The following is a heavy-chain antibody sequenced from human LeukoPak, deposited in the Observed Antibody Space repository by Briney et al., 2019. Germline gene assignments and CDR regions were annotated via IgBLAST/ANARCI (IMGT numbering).Heavy chain of an antibody. J-gene: IGHJ4*02. CDR3: ARRGGSGRSFDY. Sequence: SETLSLTGTVSGGSISSSSYYWGWIRQPPGKGLEWIGSIYSSGSTYYNPSLKSRVTISVDTSKNQFSLNLSSVPASDTAVYYCARRGGSGRSFDYWGQGILVTVSS. CDR2: IYSSGST. CDR1: GGSISSSSYY. D-gene: IGHD3-10*01. V-gene: IGHV4-39*01.